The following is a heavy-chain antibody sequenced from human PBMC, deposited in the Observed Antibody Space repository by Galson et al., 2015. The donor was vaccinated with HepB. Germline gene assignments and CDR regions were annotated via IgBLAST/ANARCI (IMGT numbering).Heavy chain of an antibody. CDR2: INPSGGST. D-gene: IGHD3-10*01. CDR1: GHTFTSYY. V-gene: IGHV1-46*01. CDR3: ARASSDAGNAFDI. J-gene: IGHJ3*02. Sequence: SVKVSCKASGHTFTSYYMHWVRQAPGQGLEWMGIINPSGGSTSYAQKFQGRVTMTRDTSTSTVYMELSSLRSEDTAVYYCARASSDAGNAFDIWGQGTMVTVSS.